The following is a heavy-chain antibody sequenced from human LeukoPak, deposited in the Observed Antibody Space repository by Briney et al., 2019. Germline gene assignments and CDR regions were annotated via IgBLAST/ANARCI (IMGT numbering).Heavy chain of an antibody. CDR3: ARDRRGSYYFFN. CDR1: GYTFTGYY. Sequence: GASVKVSCKASGYTFTGYYIHWVRQAPGQGLEWMGWINPKSGGTNYAQKFQGRVTMTRDTSISTAYMELSRLRSDDTAVYYCARDRRGSYYFFNWGLGTLVTVSS. J-gene: IGHJ4*02. V-gene: IGHV1-2*02. D-gene: IGHD1-26*01. CDR2: INPKSGGT.